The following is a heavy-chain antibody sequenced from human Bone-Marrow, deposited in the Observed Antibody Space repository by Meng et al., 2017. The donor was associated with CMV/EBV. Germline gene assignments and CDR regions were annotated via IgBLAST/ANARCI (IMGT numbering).Heavy chain of an antibody. V-gene: IGHV1-58*01. CDR1: GFTFTSSA. Sequence: SVKVSCKASGFTFTSSAVQWVRQARGQRLEWIGWIVVGSGNTNYAQKFQERVTITRDMSTSTAYMELSSLRSEDTAVYYCAASTYDFWSGPYYYGMDVWGQGTTVTASS. CDR2: IVVGSGNT. CDR3: AASTYDFWSGPYYYGMDV. J-gene: IGHJ6*02. D-gene: IGHD3-3*01.